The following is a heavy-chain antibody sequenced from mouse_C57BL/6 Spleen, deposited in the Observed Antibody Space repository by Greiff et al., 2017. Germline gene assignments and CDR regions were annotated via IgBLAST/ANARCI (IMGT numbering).Heavy chain of an antibody. D-gene: IGHD1-2*01. J-gene: IGHJ2*01. CDR3: ARRLGGLYYFDY. V-gene: IGHV1-53*01. CDR2: INPSNGGT. CDR1: GYTFTSYW. Sequence: QVQLQQPGTELVKPGASVKLSCKASGYTFTSYWMHWVKQRPGQGLEWIGNINPSNGGTNYNEKFKSKATLTVDKSSSTAYMQLSRLTSEDSAVXYCARRLGGLYYFDYWGQGTTLTVSS.